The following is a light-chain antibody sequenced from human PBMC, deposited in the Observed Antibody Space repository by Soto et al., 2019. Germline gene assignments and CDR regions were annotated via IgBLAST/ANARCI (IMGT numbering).Light chain of an antibody. Sequence: EIVLTQSPGTLSLSPGERATLSCRASQSVASSHLAWYQQKPGQAPRLLFYGASIRVSGIPDRFSGSGSGTDFTLTISRLEPEDYAVYYCQQYGSSHQTFGQGTKVEIK. CDR1: QSVASSH. J-gene: IGKJ1*01. CDR2: GAS. V-gene: IGKV3-20*01. CDR3: QQYGSSHQT.